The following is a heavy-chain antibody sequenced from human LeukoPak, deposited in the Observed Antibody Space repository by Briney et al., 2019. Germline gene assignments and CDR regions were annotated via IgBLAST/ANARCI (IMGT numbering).Heavy chain of an antibody. CDR2: ISSSGSTI. Sequence: GGSLRLTCAASGFTFSSYEMNWVRQAPGKGLEWVSYISSSGSTIYYADSVRGRFTISRDIAKNSLYLQMNSLRAEDTAVYYCARDYGDYGDYWGQGTLVTVSS. V-gene: IGHV3-48*03. D-gene: IGHD4-17*01. CDR1: GFTFSSYE. CDR3: ARDYGDYGDY. J-gene: IGHJ4*02.